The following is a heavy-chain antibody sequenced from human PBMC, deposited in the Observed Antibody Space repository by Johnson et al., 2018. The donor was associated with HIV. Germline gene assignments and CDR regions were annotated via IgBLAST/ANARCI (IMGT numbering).Heavy chain of an antibody. Sequence: VQLVESGGGLVQPGGSLRLSCVASGVTVSNNYMIWVRQAPGKGLEWVSVIYSGGSTYYADSVKGRFTISRDNSKNTLYLQMNSLRAEDTAVYYCARDGMAATKANIWGQGTMVTVSS. CDR1: GVTVSNNY. D-gene: IGHD1-14*01. J-gene: IGHJ3*02. CDR2: IYSGGST. CDR3: ARDGMAATKANI. V-gene: IGHV3-66*01.